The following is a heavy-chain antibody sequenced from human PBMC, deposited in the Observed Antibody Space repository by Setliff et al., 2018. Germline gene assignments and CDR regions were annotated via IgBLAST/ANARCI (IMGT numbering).Heavy chain of an antibody. CDR2: INYYGSIFDDGATYST. J-gene: IGHJ2*01. CDR1: GGSISNSTFY. V-gene: IGHV4-39*07. D-gene: IGHD5-12*01. Sequence: SETLSLTCTVSGGSISNSTFYWGWIRQPPGKGLEWIGSINYYGSIFDDGATYSTYYNPSLKSRATISIDTSKSQFSLKLSSMTAEDTALYYCARNPDFLQYSFDLWGRGTLVTAPQ. CDR3: ARNPDFLQYSFDL.